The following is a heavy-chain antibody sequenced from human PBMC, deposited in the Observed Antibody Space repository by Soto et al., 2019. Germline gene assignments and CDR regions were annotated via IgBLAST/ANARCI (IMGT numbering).Heavy chain of an antibody. D-gene: IGHD3-16*01. CDR2: INPKHGGT. J-gene: IGHJ4*01. Sequence: APVEVSATAPWYTFSGYYCHLLRQSPGQGLEWMGWINPKHGGTKYGQKFQGRVTMTRDTSINTAYMELPGLKSDDTAAYYCAKDGGLGASRLDYW. CDR3: AKDGGLGASRLDY. CDR1: WYTFSGYY. V-gene: IGHV1-2*02.